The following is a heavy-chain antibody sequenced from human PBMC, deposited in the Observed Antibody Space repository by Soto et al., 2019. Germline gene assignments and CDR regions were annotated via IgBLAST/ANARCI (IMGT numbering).Heavy chain of an antibody. J-gene: IGHJ4*02. Sequence: QVQLVESGGGVVQPGRSLRLSCAASGFTFSSYGMHWVRQAPGKGLEWVAVISYDGSNKYYADSVKGRFTIYRDNSKNTLYLQMNGLRAEDTAVYYCAKYIAGGYSYGRTHDYWGQGTLVTVSS. CDR1: GFTFSSYG. CDR2: ISYDGSNK. CDR3: AKYIAGGYSYGRTHDY. V-gene: IGHV3-30*18. D-gene: IGHD5-18*01.